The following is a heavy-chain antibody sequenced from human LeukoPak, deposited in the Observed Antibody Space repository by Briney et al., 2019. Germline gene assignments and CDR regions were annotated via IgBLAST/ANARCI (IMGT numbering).Heavy chain of an antibody. J-gene: IGHJ4*02. Sequence: GGSLRLSCAASGFTFSSYAMHWVRQAPGKGLEWVAVISYDGSNKYYADSVKGRFTISRDNSKNTLYLQMNGLRAEDTAVYYCARDLLGGYDFDYWGQGTLVTVSS. V-gene: IGHV3-30-3*01. CDR2: ISYDGSNK. CDR1: GFTFSSYA. D-gene: IGHD5-12*01. CDR3: ARDLLGGYDFDY.